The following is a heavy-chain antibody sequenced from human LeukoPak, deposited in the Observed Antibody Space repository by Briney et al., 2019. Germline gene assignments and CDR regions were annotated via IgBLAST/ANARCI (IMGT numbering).Heavy chain of an antibody. J-gene: IGHJ6*03. CDR2: ISYDGSNK. D-gene: IGHD3-3*01. V-gene: IGHV3-30*01. CDR3: AIDVYYDFWSGYPRYYRDV. Sequence: PGGSLRLSCAASGFTFSSYAMHWVRQAPGKGLEWLAVISYDGSNKYSADSVKGRLTISRDNSKNTLYLQMNSLRAEDTAVYYCAIDVYYDFWSGYPRYYRDVWGKGTTVTVSS. CDR1: GFTFSSYA.